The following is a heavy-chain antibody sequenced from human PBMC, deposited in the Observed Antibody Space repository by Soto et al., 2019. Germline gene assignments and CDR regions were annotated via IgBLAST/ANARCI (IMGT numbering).Heavy chain of an antibody. V-gene: IGHV1-18*01. J-gene: IGHJ4*02. D-gene: IGHD3-3*01. CDR3: ARDYDFWSGYGSDY. CDR2: ISAYNGNT. Sequence: QVPLVQSGAEVKKPGASVKVSCKASGYTFTSYGISWVRQAPGQGLEWMGWISAYNGNTNYAQKLQGRVTMTTDKSTSTANMELRGLRSDDTAVYYCARDYDFWSGYGSDYWGQGTLVTVSS. CDR1: GYTFTSYG.